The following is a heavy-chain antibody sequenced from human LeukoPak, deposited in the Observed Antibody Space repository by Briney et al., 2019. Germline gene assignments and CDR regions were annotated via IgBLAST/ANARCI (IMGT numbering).Heavy chain of an antibody. D-gene: IGHD3-10*01. V-gene: IGHV3-21*01. CDR3: ARDLGYYGSGSYLGY. Sequence: GGSLRLSCAASGFTFSSYSMNWVRQAPGKGLEWVSSISSSSSYIYYAESVKGRFTISRDNAKNSLYLQMNSLRAEDTAVYYCARDLGYYGSGSYLGYWGQGTLVTVSS. CDR1: GFTFSSYS. J-gene: IGHJ4*02. CDR2: ISSSSSYI.